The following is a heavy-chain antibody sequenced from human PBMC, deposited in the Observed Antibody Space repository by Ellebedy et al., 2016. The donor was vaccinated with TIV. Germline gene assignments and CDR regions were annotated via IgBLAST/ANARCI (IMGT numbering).Heavy chain of an antibody. CDR1: GYTYSSYY. V-gene: IGHV1-46*04. CDR2: INPSGGST. J-gene: IGHJ4*02. Sequence: AASVKVSCKASGYTYSSYYMHWVRHAPGQGLEWMGIINPSGGSTTYAKNLQGRVTMTRDTSTTTVYMELSSLRSEDTAVYYCARSRSSGWLHTPDYWGQGTLVTVSS. D-gene: IGHD6-19*01. CDR3: ARSRSSGWLHTPDY.